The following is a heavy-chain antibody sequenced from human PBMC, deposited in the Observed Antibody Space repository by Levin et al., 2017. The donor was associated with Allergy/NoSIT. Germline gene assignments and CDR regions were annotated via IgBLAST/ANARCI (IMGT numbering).Heavy chain of an antibody. D-gene: IGHD5-12*01. CDR3: ARVEVAENTGYTLNY. CDR1: GFTVSGNY. J-gene: IGHJ4*02. Sequence: ETLSLTCAASGFTVSGNYMTWVRQAPGKGLEWVSIIFSGGSTYYADSVRGRFTISRDNSKNTLYLQMNSLRAEDTAVYYCARVEVAENTGYTLNYWGQGTLVTVSS. CDR2: IFSGGST. V-gene: IGHV3-66*01.